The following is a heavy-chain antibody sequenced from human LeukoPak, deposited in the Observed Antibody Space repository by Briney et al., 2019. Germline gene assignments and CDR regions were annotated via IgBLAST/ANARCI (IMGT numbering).Heavy chain of an antibody. CDR1: GGSFSGY. V-gene: IGHV4-34*01. Sequence: SETLSLTCAVYGGSFSGYWSWIRQPPGKGLQWIGEINHSGSTNYNPSLKSRVTISVDTSKNQFSLNLSSATAADTAVYYCARGKSGYDAFDIWGQGTMVSVSS. CDR3: ARGKSGYDAFDI. J-gene: IGHJ3*02. D-gene: IGHD5-12*01. CDR2: INHSGST.